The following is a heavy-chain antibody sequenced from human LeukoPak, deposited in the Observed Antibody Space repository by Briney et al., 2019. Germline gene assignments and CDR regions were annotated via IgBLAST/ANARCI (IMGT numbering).Heavy chain of an antibody. V-gene: IGHV3-72*01. CDR1: GFTFSDHY. Sequence: VGSLRLSCASSGFTFSDHYTDSVRQTPGKGGECVCRIRNKVVSYKTECADSVKGRFPISRDDSKKSLFLHMNRLKNEDTAVYYCGRESSIFGVVARSYMHVWGKGPTVTVS. CDR2: IRNKVVSYKT. CDR3: GRESSIFGVVARSYMHV. D-gene: IGHD3-3*01. J-gene: IGHJ6*03.